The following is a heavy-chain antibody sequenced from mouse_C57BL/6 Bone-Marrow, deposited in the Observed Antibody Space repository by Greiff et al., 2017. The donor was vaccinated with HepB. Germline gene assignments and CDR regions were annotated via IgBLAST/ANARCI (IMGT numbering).Heavy chain of an antibody. J-gene: IGHJ3*01. CDR2: INPSSGYT. V-gene: IGHV1-4*01. CDR3: ASSYGSPAWFAY. CDR1: GYTFTSYT. D-gene: IGHD1-1*01. Sequence: QVQLKESGAELARPGASVKMSCKASGYTFTSYTMHWVKRRPGQGLEWIGYINPSSGYTKYNQKFKDKATLTADKSSSTAYMQLSSLTSEDSAVYYCASSYGSPAWFAYWGQGTLVTVSA.